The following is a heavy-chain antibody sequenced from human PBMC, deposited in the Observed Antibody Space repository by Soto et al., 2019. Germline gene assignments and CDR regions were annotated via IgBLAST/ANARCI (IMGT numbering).Heavy chain of an antibody. CDR2: MNPNSGNT. V-gene: IGHV1-8*01. J-gene: IGHJ6*02. D-gene: IGHD3-3*01. CDR3: ARDLENPLRFLEREPDYGMDV. CDR1: GYTFTSYD. Sequence: ASVKVSCKASGYTFTSYDINWVRPATGQGLEWMGWMNPNSGNTGYAQKFQGSVTMTRNTSISTAYMELNSLRAEDTAVYYCARDLENPLRFLEREPDYGMDVWGQGTTVTVSS.